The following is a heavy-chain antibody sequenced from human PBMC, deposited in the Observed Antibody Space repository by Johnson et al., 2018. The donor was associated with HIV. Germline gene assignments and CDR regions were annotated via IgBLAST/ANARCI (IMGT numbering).Heavy chain of an antibody. J-gene: IGHJ3*02. CDR2: ISYDGSNK. D-gene: IGHD6-6*01. V-gene: IGHV3-30*18. CDR1: GFTVSSNY. CDR3: AKDLDSSSWGAFDI. Sequence: QVLLVESGGGLVQPGGSLRLSCAASGFTVSSNYMSWVRQAPGKGLEWVAVISYDGSNKYYADSVKGRFTISRDNSKNTLYLQMNSLRAEDTAVYYCAKDLDSSSWGAFDIWGQGTMVTVSS.